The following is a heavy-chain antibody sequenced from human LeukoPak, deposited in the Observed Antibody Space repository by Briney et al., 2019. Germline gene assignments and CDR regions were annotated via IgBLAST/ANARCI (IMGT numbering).Heavy chain of an antibody. D-gene: IGHD2-2*01. V-gene: IGHV4-59*12. Sequence: SETLSLTCTVSGGSISSYYWSWIRQPPGKGLEWIGYIYYSGSTNYNPSLKSRVTISVDTSKNQFSLKLSSVTAADTAVYYCARAAGIVVVPAATSSPFDPWGQGTLVTVSS. CDR3: ARAAGIVVVPAATSSPFDP. J-gene: IGHJ5*02. CDR1: GGSISSYY. CDR2: IYYSGST.